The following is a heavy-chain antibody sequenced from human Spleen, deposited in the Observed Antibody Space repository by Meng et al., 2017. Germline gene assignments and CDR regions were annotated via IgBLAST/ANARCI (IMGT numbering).Heavy chain of an antibody. D-gene: IGHD6-19*01. Sequence: SETLSLTCAVYGGSFSGYYWSWIRQPPGKGLEWIGEINHSGSTNYNPSLKNRVTISVDTSKNQFSLKLSSVTAADTAVYYCARGHYSSGWYGGLGYWGQGTLVTVSS. CDR2: INHSGST. CDR1: GGSFSGYY. V-gene: IGHV4-34*01. J-gene: IGHJ4*02. CDR3: ARGHYSSGWYGGLGY.